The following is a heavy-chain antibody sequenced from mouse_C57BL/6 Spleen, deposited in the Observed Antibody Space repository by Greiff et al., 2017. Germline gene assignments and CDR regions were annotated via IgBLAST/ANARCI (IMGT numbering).Heavy chain of an antibody. CDR1: GYTFTDYN. CDR2: INPNNGGT. Sequence: VQLQQSGPELVKPGASVKMSCKASGYTFTDYNMHWVKQSHGKSLEWIGYINPNNGGTSYNQKFKGKATLTVNKSSSTAYMGLRSLTSEDSAVYYCARDYGSSYVYWGQGTLVTVSA. J-gene: IGHJ3*01. CDR3: ARDYGSSYVY. V-gene: IGHV1-22*01. D-gene: IGHD1-1*01.